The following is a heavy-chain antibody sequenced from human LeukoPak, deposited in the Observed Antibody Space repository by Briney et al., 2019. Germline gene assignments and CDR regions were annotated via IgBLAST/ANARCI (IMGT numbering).Heavy chain of an antibody. CDR3: ARFCNYYDSSGYYYGFDP. CDR1: GGSFSGYY. V-gene: IGHV4-34*01. J-gene: IGHJ5*02. CDR2: INHSGST. Sequence: SETLSLTCAVYGGSFSGYYWSWIRQPPGKGLEWIGEINHSGSTNYNPSLKSRVTISVDTSKNQFSLKLSSVTAADTAVYYCARFCNYYDSSGYYYGFDPWGQGTLVTVSS. D-gene: IGHD3-22*01.